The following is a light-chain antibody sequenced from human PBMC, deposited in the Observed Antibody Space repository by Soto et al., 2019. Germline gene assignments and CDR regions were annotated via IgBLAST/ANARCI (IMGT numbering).Light chain of an antibody. J-gene: IGKJ5*01. CDR1: QSISTW. Sequence: DIQMTQSPSTLSASVGDRVTITCRASQSISTWLTWYQQKPGKAPNLLIYKASSLESGVPSRFSGSGSGTESTLTISSLQPDDFATYYCQHYSSFPYTFGQGTRLENK. V-gene: IGKV1-5*03. CDR2: KAS. CDR3: QHYSSFPYT.